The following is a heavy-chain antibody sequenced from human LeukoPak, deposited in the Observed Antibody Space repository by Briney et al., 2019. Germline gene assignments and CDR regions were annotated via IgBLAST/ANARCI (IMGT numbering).Heavy chain of an antibody. CDR1: GFTFSSYG. V-gene: IGHV3-33*01. J-gene: IGHJ6*04. CDR2: IWYDGSNK. D-gene: IGHD3-10*01. Sequence: PGGSLRLSCAAPGFTFSSYGMHWVRQAPGKGPPSAAVIWYDGSNKYYADSVKGRFTIPRDNSKNTLYLQMNSLRAEDTAVYYCARDGITMVRGVLYYYYYGMDVWGKGTTVTVSS. CDR3: ARDGITMVRGVLYYYYYGMDV.